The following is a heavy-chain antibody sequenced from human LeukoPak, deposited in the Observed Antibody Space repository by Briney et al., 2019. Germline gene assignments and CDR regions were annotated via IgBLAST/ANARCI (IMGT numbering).Heavy chain of an antibody. V-gene: IGHV3-74*01. Sequence: GGSLRLSCAASGFTFSSYSMHWVRQAPGKGLVWVSRVSPDGSSTSYADSVKGRFTISRDNAKNSLYLQMNSLRAEDTALYYCARDKHYYDSSNYVWGQGTLVTVSS. CDR3: ARDKHYYDSSNYV. CDR2: VSPDGSST. J-gene: IGHJ4*02. CDR1: GFTFSSYS. D-gene: IGHD3-22*01.